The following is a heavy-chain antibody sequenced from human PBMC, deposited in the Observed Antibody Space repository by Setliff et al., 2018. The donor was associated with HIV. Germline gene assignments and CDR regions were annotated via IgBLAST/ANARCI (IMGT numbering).Heavy chain of an antibody. Sequence: SETLSLTCTVSGGSISTSYWNWIRQPPGKELEWIAYIYISGTTNYNPSLKSRVTISLDTSRNQFSLKLGSVTAADTATYYCAREHCSGGSCNGFDIWGQGTMVTVSS. V-gene: IGHV4-4*09. CDR2: IYISGTT. J-gene: IGHJ3*02. D-gene: IGHD2-15*01. CDR3: AREHCSGGSCNGFDI. CDR1: GGSISTSY.